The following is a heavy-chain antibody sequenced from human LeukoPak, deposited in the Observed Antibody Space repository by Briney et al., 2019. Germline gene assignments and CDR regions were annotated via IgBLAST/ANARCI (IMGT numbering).Heavy chain of an antibody. CDR1: GGSISSSSYY. CDR3: ARGTKILRYFAEFDP. V-gene: IGHV4-39*01. Sequence: ASETLSLTCTVSGGSISSSSYYWGWIRQPPGKGLEWIGSIYYSGSTYYNPSLKSRVTISVDTSKNQFSLKLSSVTAADTAVYYCARGTKILRYFAEFDPWGQGTLVTVSS. D-gene: IGHD3-9*01. CDR2: IYYSGST. J-gene: IGHJ5*02.